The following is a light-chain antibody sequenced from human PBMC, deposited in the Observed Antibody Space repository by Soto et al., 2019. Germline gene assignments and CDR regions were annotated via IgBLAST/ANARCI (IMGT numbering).Light chain of an antibody. CDR3: GSWDSSVSAYV. CDR2: DDN. CDR1: ISNIFGNS. Sequence: QAVLKQPPSVSTAPGQKVTICCSGSISNIFGNSVSWYQQLPGTAPKLLIYDDNKRPSGIPDRFSGSKSGTSATLGITGFQTGDEADYYCGSWDSSVSAYVFGTGTKVTVL. J-gene: IGLJ1*01. V-gene: IGLV1-51*01.